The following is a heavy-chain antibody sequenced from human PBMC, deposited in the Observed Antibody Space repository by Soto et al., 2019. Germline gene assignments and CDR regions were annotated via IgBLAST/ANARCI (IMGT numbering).Heavy chain of an antibody. D-gene: IGHD3-22*01. J-gene: IGHJ4*02. CDR1: GFAFSSYA. CDR2: ISGSGGIT. CDR3: AKDRVYDSSGYELYSFDY. Sequence: EVQLLESGGGLAQPGGSLRLSCAASGFAFSSYAMNWVRQTPGKGLEWVSVISGSGGITFYADSVKGRLTVSRDNSKNTLYLRMNSLRAEDTAVYYCAKDRVYDSSGYELYSFDYWGQGTLVTVSS. V-gene: IGHV3-23*01.